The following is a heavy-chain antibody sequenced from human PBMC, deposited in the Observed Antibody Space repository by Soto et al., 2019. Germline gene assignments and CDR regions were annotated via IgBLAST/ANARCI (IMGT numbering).Heavy chain of an antibody. V-gene: IGHV3-30-3*01. CDR1: GFTFISYA. CDR2: ISYDGSNK. CDR3: ARGYYYDSSGYSLDY. J-gene: IGHJ4*02. Sequence: PWGSLRLSCAASGFTFISYAIHCFRHSPFKGLEWVAVISYDGSNKYYADSVKGRFTISRDNSKNTLYLQMNSLRAEDTAVYYCARGYYYDSSGYSLDYWGQGTLVTVSS. D-gene: IGHD3-22*01.